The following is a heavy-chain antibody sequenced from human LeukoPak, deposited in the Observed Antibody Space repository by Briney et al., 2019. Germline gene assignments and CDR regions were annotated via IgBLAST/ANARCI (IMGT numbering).Heavy chain of an antibody. J-gene: IGHJ4*02. CDR3: TNLPTY. V-gene: IGHV3-66*02. CDR2: IYSDGST. CDR1: GFTFSSNY. Sequence: PGGSLRLSCAASGFTFSSNYMTWVRQAPGKGLEWVSVIYSDGSTFYSAAVMGRLIIFRDNSKNTLYLQLVNMRPADTAVYYCTNLPTYWGQGTLVTVSS. D-gene: IGHD1-14*01.